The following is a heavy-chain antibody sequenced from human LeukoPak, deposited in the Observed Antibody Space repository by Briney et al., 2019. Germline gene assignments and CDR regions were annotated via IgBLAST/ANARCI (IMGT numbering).Heavy chain of an antibody. D-gene: IGHD3-10*01. V-gene: IGHV4-38-2*02. CDR3: ARDPAYYCGSGSYLARDY. J-gene: IGHJ4*02. CDR1: GYSISSGYY. Sequence: SETLSLTCTVSGYSISSGYYWGWIRQPPGKGLEWIGSIYHSGSTYYNPSLKSLATISVDTSKNQFSLKLSSVTASDTAVYYCARDPAYYCGSGSYLARDYWGQGTLVTVSS. CDR2: IYHSGST.